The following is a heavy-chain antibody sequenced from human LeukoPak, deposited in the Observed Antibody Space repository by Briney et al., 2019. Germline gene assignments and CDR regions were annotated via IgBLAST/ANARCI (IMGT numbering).Heavy chain of an antibody. CDR3: ARDKGPYYFDY. Sequence: GGSLRLSCAASGFTFSSYSMNWVRQAPGKGLEWVSYISSSSSTIYYADSVKGRFTISRDNAKNSLYLQVNSLRDEDTAVYYCARDKGPYYFDYWGQGTLLTVSS. J-gene: IGHJ4*02. CDR1: GFTFSSYS. V-gene: IGHV3-48*02. CDR2: ISSSSSTI.